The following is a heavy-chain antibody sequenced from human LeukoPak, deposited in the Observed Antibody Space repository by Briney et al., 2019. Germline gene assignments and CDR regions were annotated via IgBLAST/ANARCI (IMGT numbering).Heavy chain of an antibody. J-gene: IGHJ4*02. CDR1: GGSISSSSYY. Sequence: PSETLSLTCTVTGGSISSSSYYWRCIRQPPGKVLEWIRRIDTSGNTNYKPSLKSRVTISVDTSKNQFSLKLSSVTAADKAVYYCAMVRGLVGNLFDYWGQGTLVTVSS. CDR3: AMVRGLVGNLFDY. D-gene: IGHD3-10*01. CDR2: IDTSGNT. V-gene: IGHV4-39*07.